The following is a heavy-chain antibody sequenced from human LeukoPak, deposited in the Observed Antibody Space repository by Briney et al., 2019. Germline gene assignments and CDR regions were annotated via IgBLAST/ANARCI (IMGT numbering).Heavy chain of an antibody. D-gene: IGHD2-2*02. CDR3: AKAVSCSSTSCYRSYGMDV. CDR1: GFTFSSYG. J-gene: IGHJ6*02. CDR2: ISGSGGST. Sequence: GGSLRLSCAASGFTFSSYGMSWVRQAPGKGLEWVSGISGSGGSTYYADSVKGRFTISRDNSKSTLYLQMNSLRAEDTAVYYCAKAVSCSSTSCYRSYGMDVWGQGTTVTVSS. V-gene: IGHV3-23*01.